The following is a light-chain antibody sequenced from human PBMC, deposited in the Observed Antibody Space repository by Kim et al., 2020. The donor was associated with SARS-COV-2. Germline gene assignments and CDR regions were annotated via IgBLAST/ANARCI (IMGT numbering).Light chain of an antibody. CDR1: QRVASGY. CDR3: QQYGNSPYT. V-gene: IGKV3-20*01. Sequence: LSAGERAALSCRASQRVASGYLAWQQQKPGQAPRLLIDGASSGATGIPDRFSGSGSGTDFTLTISRLEPEDLAVYYCQQYGNSPYTFGQGTKLEI. CDR2: GAS. J-gene: IGKJ2*01.